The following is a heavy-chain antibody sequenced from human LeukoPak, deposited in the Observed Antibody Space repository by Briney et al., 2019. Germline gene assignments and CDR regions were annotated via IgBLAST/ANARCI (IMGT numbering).Heavy chain of an antibody. J-gene: IGHJ3*02. CDR2: IYYSGST. V-gene: IGHV4-61*01. Sequence: SETLSLTCTVSGYSISSGYYWGWIRQPPGKGLEWIGYIYYSGSTNYNPSLKSRVTISVDTPKNQFSLKLSSVTAADTAVYYCARLRMATLELGYAFDIWGQGTMVTVSS. CDR3: ARLRMATLELGYAFDI. CDR1: GYSISSGYY. D-gene: IGHD5-24*01.